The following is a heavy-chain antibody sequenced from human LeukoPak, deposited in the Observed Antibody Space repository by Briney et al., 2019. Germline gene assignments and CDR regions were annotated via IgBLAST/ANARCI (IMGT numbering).Heavy chain of an antibody. CDR1: GYTFTGYY. CDR2: INPNSGGT. V-gene: IGHV1-2*02. J-gene: IGHJ1*01. D-gene: IGHD5-18*01. Sequence: AASVKVSCKASGYTFTGYYIHWVRQAPGQGLEWMGCINPNSGGTNYAQKFQGRVTMTRDTSISTAYMELSRLRADDTAVYYCARGSFSADAPLVLDYFHHWGQGTLVTDSS. CDR3: ARGSFSADAPLVLDYFHH.